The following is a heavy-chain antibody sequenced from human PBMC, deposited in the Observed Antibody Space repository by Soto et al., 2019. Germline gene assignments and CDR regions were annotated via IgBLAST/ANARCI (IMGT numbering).Heavy chain of an antibody. CDR3: AKLSCTSSTCYFPGWFDP. Sequence: LSLTCTVSGDSISGGASFWSWIRRPPGKGLEWIANVYYSGSSYYNPSLKSRLTISVDTTKNQFSLQLKSMTAADTAVYYCAKLSCTSSTCYFPGWFDPWGQGTLVTVSS. D-gene: IGHD2-2*01. CDR1: GDSISGGASF. V-gene: IGHV4-31*03. CDR2: VYYSGSS. J-gene: IGHJ5*02.